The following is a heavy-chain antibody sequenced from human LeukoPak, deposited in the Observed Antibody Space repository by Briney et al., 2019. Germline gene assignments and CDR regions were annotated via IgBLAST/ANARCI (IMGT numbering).Heavy chain of an antibody. J-gene: IGHJ4*02. CDR1: GYTFTSYG. CDR2: ISAYNGNT. CDR3: ARDPVEAVAGTGGDYFDY. V-gene: IGHV1-18*01. Sequence: ASVKVSCKASGYTFTSYGISWVRQAPGQGLEWMGWISAYNGNTNYAQKLQGRVTMTRDTSTSTVYMELSSLRSEDTAVYYCARDPVEAVAGTGGDYFDYWGQGTLVTVSS. D-gene: IGHD6-19*01.